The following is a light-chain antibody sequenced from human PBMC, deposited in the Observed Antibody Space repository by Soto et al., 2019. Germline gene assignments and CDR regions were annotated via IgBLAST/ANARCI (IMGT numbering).Light chain of an antibody. CDR2: DVS. Sequence: EIVLTQSPGTLSLSPGERATLSCRSSHSFSSNYLAWYQQKPGQAPRLLIYDVSSRATGIPDRFSGSGSGTDFTLTISRLEPVDFAVYYCQQYCISPTFGQGTKVEIK. J-gene: IGKJ1*01. CDR3: QQYCISPT. CDR1: HSFSSNY. V-gene: IGKV3-20*01.